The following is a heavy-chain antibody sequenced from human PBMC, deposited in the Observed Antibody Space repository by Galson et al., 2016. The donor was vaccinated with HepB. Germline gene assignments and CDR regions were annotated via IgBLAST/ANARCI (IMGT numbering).Heavy chain of an antibody. J-gene: IGHJ4*02. Sequence: SLRLSCAASGFAFSSFALSWVRQAPGKGMEWVSAITSGGGTTYYADSVRGRFTISRDNSKNTLFLQMNNLAADDTAVYSCAKRNSYDNGGRYFDFWGQGTLVTVSS. V-gene: IGHV3-23*01. CDR1: GFAFSSFA. CDR2: ITSGGGTT. CDR3: AKRNSYDNGGRYFDF. D-gene: IGHD3-22*01.